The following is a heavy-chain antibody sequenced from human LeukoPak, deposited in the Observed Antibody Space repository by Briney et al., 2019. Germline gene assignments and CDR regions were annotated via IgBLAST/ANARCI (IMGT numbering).Heavy chain of an antibody. CDR2: ISAYNGNT. D-gene: IGHD3-10*01. CDR1: GYTFTSYG. V-gene: IGHV1-18*04. J-gene: IGHJ4*02. Sequence: GASVKVSCKTSGYTFTSYGFSWVRQAPGQGLEWMGWISAYNGNTNYAQKLQGRVTMTTDTSTSTAYMELRSLRFDDTAEYYCARGIYGSGSYYPPDYWGQGTLVTVSS. CDR3: ARGIYGSGSYYPPDY.